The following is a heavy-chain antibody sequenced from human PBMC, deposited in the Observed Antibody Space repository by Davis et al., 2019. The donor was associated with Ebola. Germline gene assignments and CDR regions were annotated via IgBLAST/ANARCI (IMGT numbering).Heavy chain of an antibody. J-gene: IGHJ4*02. CDR3: ARRGYCSSSSCHSDS. CDR1: GGSFSGYY. D-gene: IGHD2-2*01. CDR2: INHSGST. Sequence: SETLSLTCAVYGGSFSGYYWSWIRQPPGKGLEWIGEINHSGSTNYNPSLKSRVTISIDTSRNQFSLKMSSVTDADTAVYYCARRGYCSSSSCHSDSWGQGTLVTVSS. V-gene: IGHV4-34*01.